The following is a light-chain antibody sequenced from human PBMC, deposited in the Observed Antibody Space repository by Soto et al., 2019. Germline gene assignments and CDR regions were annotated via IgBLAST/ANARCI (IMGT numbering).Light chain of an antibody. Sequence: QSVLTQPASVSGSPGQSITISCIETTSDFGAKKFFSWYQQQPGKAPKLIIYEGTKRPSGVSSRFSGSKSGNTASLTVSGLQSDDEADYFCCFYTSFFSFFGGGTKLTVL. CDR3: CFYTSFFSF. CDR2: EGT. CDR1: TSDFGAKKF. J-gene: IGLJ2*01. V-gene: IGLV2-23*01.